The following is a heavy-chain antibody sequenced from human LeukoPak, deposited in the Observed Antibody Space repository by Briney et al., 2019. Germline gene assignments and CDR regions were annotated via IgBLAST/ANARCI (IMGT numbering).Heavy chain of an antibody. D-gene: IGHD2-2*01. CDR3: ARAGRRVVVPAATDYYYYYMDV. CDR2: INPNSGGT. Sequence: ASVKVSCKASGYTFTGYYMHWVRQAPGQGLEWVGWINPNSGGTNYAQKFQGRVTMTRDTSISTAYMELSRLRSDDTAVYYCARAGRRVVVPAATDYYYYYMDVWGKGTTVTVSS. J-gene: IGHJ6*03. V-gene: IGHV1-2*02. CDR1: GYTFTGYY.